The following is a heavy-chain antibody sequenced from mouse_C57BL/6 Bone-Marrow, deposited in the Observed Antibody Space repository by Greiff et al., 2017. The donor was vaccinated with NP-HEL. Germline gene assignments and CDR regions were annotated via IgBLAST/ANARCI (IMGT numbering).Heavy chain of an antibody. D-gene: IGHD1-1*01. CDR1: GYTFTSYW. CDR3: ARNYYGSDAMDY. Sequence: QVQLKQPGAELAKPGASVKLSCKASGYTFTSYWMHWVKQRPGQGLEWIGMIHPNSGSTNYNEKFKSKATLTVDKSSSTAYMQLSSLTSEDSAVYYCARNYYGSDAMDYWGQGTSVTVSS. J-gene: IGHJ4*01. CDR2: IHPNSGST. V-gene: IGHV1-64*01.